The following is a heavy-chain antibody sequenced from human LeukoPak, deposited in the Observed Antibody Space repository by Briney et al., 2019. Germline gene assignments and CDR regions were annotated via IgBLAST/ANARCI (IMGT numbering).Heavy chain of an antibody. J-gene: IGHJ5*02. CDR2: ISIGSSTT. V-gene: IGHV3-48*02. CDR1: GFTFSSYS. Sequence: GGSLRLSCAASGFTFSSYSMNWVRHAPGKGLEWVSYISIGSSTTYYADSVKGRFTISRDTAKNSLYLQMNSLRDEDTAMYYCARDPRYCSGDSCYDLWGQGTLVTVSS. CDR3: ARDPRYCSGDSCYDL. D-gene: IGHD2-15*01.